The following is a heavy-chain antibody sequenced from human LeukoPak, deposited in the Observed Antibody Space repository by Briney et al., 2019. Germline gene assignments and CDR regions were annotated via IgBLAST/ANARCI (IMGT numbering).Heavy chain of an antibody. Sequence: SETLSLTCAVYGGSFSGYYWSWIRQPPGKGLEWIGEINHIGSTNYNPSLKSRVTISVDTSKNQFSLKLSSVTAADTAVYYCARGHTYYYGSGSPRATNWFDPWGQGTLVTVSS. D-gene: IGHD3-10*01. V-gene: IGHV4-34*01. CDR1: GGSFSGYY. CDR3: ARGHTYYYGSGSPRATNWFDP. J-gene: IGHJ5*02. CDR2: INHIGST.